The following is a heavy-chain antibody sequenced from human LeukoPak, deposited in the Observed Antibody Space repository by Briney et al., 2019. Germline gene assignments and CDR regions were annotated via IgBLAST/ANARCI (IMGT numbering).Heavy chain of an antibody. V-gene: IGHV4-39*07. J-gene: IGHJ5*02. CDR2: IYYSGST. Sequence: SETLSLTCTVSGGSISGSRYYWGWIRQPPGKGLECIGGIYYSGSTYYNPSLKSRVTISVDTSKNQFSLKLSSVTAADTAVYYRARITTGTRFIDPWGQGTLVTVSS. CDR1: GGSISGSRYY. D-gene: IGHD1-1*01. CDR3: ARITTGTRFIDP.